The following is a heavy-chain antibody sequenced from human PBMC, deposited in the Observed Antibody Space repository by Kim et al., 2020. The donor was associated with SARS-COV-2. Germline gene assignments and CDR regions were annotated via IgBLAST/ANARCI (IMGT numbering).Heavy chain of an antibody. D-gene: IGHD2-21*02. CDR1: GFTFSSYA. J-gene: IGHJ2*01. CDR3: ANLYCGGDCYDWYFDL. Sequence: GGSLRPSCAASGFTFSSYAMSWVRQAPGKGLEWVSGISGSGGTTYYGDSVKGRFTMSRDNSKNTLYLQMNSLRAEDTAVYYCANLYCGGDCYDWYFDLWGRGTLVTVSS. V-gene: IGHV3-23*01. CDR2: ISGSGGTT.